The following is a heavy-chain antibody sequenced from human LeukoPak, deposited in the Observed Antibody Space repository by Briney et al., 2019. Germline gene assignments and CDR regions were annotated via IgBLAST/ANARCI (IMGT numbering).Heavy chain of an antibody. J-gene: IGHJ4*02. CDR3: TRDLSITMVRAPFY. Sequence: ASVKVSCKASANTLGYYMHWVRQAPGQGLEWMGWINPNSGGTNYAQKFQGRVTMTRDTSISTAFMELSSLRSDDTAVYYCTRDLSITMVRAPFYWGPGTLVTVSS. D-gene: IGHD3-10*01. V-gene: IGHV1-2*02. CDR2: INPNSGGT. CDR1: ANTLGYY.